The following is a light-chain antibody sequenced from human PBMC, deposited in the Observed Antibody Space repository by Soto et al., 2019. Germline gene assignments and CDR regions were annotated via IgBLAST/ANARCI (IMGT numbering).Light chain of an antibody. CDR3: QHYFRYPWT. Sequence: DIQVTQSPSSLSASVGDRVNITCRASQSISTWLAWYQQQPGRAPRLLIYDASTLQSGVPSTFSDSGSGTEFTLTISSLQPDDFSSYYCQHYFRYPWTFGQGTKV. V-gene: IGKV1-5*01. J-gene: IGKJ1*01. CDR2: DAS. CDR1: QSISTW.